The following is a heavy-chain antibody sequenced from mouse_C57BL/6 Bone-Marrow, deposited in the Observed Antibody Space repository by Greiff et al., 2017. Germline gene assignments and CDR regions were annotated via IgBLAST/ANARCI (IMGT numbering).Heavy chain of an antibody. Sequence: QVQLQQPGAELVRPGSSVTLSCKASGYTFTSYWMDWVKQRPGKGLEWIGNIYPSDSEPHSTQKFKDKATLTVDKSSSIAYMQLSSLTSEDFAGYYCASLHYYGSSYYEYWGQGTTLTVSS. J-gene: IGHJ2*01. V-gene: IGHV1-61*01. CDR2: IYPSDSEP. CDR1: GYTFTSYW. D-gene: IGHD1-1*01. CDR3: ASLHYYGSSYYEY.